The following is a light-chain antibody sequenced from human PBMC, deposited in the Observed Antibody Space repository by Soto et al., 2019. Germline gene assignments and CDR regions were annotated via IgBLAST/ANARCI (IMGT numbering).Light chain of an antibody. J-gene: IGLJ3*02. V-gene: IGLV1-47*02. CDR1: SSDIGNNF. Sequence: QSVLTQPPSASGTPGQRVTISCSGSSSDIGNNFVSWYQQLPGAAPKLLIYSDNQRPSGVTDRVSASKSGTSASLAISGLRSEDEADYYCATWDASLSGRVFGGGTKLTVL. CDR2: SDN. CDR3: ATWDASLSGRV.